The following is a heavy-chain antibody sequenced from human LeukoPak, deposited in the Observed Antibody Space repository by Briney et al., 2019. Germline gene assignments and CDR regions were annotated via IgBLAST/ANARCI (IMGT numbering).Heavy chain of an antibody. Sequence: GASVKVSCKASGYTFTSYGISWVRQAPGQGLEWMGWISAYNGNTNYAQKLQGRVTMTTDTSTSTAYMELRSLRSDDTAVYYCARRGKGYDFWSGYYKHWGQGTLVTVSS. D-gene: IGHD3-3*01. J-gene: IGHJ4*02. V-gene: IGHV1-18*01. CDR1: GYTFTSYG. CDR2: ISAYNGNT. CDR3: ARRGKGYDFWSGYYKH.